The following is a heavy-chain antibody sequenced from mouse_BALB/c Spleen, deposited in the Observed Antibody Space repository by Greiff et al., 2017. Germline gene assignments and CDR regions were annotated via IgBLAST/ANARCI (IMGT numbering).Heavy chain of an antibody. CDR1: GFTFSDYG. Sequence: EVKLVESGGGLVQPGGSRKLSCAASGFTFSDYGMAWVRQAPGKGPEWVAFISNLAYSIYYADTVTGRFTISRENAKNTLYLEMSSLRSEDTAMYYCARDGFYGSSHYFDYWGQGTTLTVSS. J-gene: IGHJ2*01. CDR2: ISNLAYSI. V-gene: IGHV5-15*02. D-gene: IGHD1-1*01. CDR3: ARDGFYGSSHYFDY.